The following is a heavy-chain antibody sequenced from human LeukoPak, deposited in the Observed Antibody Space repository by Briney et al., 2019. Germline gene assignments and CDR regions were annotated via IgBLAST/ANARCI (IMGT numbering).Heavy chain of an antibody. CDR2: ISYRGTT. V-gene: IGHV4-59*08. J-gene: IGHJ3*02. CDR3: ATNAGPAALDAIDI. CDR1: GDSINRHY. D-gene: IGHD2-2*01. Sequence: SETLSLTCTVSGDSINRHYWNWIRQTPGKGLEWIGYISYRGTTNYNPSLKSRVTISIDTSNNQFSLRLSSVTAADTAVYYCATNAGPAALDAIDIWGQGTIVTVSS.